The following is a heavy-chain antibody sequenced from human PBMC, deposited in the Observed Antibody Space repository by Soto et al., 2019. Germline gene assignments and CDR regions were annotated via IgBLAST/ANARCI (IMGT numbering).Heavy chain of an antibody. CDR1: GGSISSTRYY. V-gene: IGHV4-39*01. D-gene: IGHD1-1*01. CDR3: VSGPGTTADY. J-gene: IGHJ4*02. CDR2: TYYTGST. Sequence: QLQLQESGPGLVKPSETLSLTCTVSGGSISSTRYYWGWIRQPPGKGLECIGTTYYTGSTYYNPSLKSRVTISVDMSKNQFSLKVRSVTAADTAVYYCVSGPGTTADYWGQGTLVTVSS.